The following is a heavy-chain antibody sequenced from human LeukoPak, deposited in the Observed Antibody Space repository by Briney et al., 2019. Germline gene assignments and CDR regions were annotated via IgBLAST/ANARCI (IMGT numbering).Heavy chain of an antibody. D-gene: IGHD1-26*01. CDR2: IYYSGST. V-gene: IGHV4-39*07. CDR1: GGSISSSSYY. J-gene: IGHJ4*02. CDR3: ARCPLTQWTTTFDY. Sequence: SETLSLTCTVSGGSISSSSYYWGWIRQPPGKGLEWIGSIYYSGSTYYNPSLKSRVTISVDTSKNQFSLKLSSVTAADTAVYYCARCPLTQWTTTFDYWGQGTLVTVSS.